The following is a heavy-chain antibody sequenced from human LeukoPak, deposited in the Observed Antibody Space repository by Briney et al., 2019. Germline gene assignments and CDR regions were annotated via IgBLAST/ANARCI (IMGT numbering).Heavy chain of an antibody. D-gene: IGHD2-15*01. Sequence: SVKVSCKASGGTFSSYAISWVRQAPGQGLEWMGGIIPIFGTANYAQKFQGRVTITTDESTSTAYMELSSLRSEDTAVYYCARGARGTAATNWFDPWGQGTLVTVSS. CDR3: ARGARGTAATNWFDP. CDR1: GGTFSSYA. J-gene: IGHJ5*02. CDR2: IIPIFGTA. V-gene: IGHV1-69*05.